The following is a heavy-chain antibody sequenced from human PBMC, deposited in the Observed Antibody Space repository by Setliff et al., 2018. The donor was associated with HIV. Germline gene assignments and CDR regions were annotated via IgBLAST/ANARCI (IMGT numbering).Heavy chain of an antibody. CDR1: GGSVSSSSYY. D-gene: IGHD3-22*01. Sequence: SETLSLTCTVSGGSVSSSSYYWGWLRQPPGKGLEWIASFSYSGTTYYSPSLKSRVTMSVDTSKNQFSLKLSSVTAADTAVYYCARVGDFYDAGGYYSDLDAFDIWGQGTMVTVSS. CDR3: ARVGDFYDAGGYYSDLDAFDI. J-gene: IGHJ3*02. V-gene: IGHV4-39*02. CDR2: FSYSGTT.